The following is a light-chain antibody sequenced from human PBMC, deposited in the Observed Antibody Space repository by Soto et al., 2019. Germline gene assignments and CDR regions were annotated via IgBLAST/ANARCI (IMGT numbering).Light chain of an antibody. Sequence: EIVLTQSPGTLSLSPGERATFSCRSSQSVSSNYLAWYQQKPGQAPRLLIYGASNRATGIPDRFSGSGSGTDFTLTISRLEPEDFAVYYCQQYNNWPWTFGQGTKVDIK. V-gene: IGKV3-20*01. CDR1: QSVSSNY. CDR3: QQYNNWPWT. J-gene: IGKJ1*01. CDR2: GAS.